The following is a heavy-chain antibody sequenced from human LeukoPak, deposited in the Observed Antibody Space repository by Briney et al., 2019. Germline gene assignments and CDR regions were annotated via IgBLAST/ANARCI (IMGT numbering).Heavy chain of an antibody. CDR2: IYYSGST. J-gene: IGHJ4*02. CDR3: ARLASYYDFWSGYYPLLFDY. V-gene: IGHV4-39*01. CDR1: GGSISSSSYY. D-gene: IGHD3-3*01. Sequence: SETLSLTCTVSGGSISSSSYYWGWIRQPPGKGLEWIGSIYYSGSTYYNPSLKSRLTISVDTSKNQFSLKLSSVTAADTAVYYCARLASYYDFWSGYYPLLFDYWGQGTLVTVSS.